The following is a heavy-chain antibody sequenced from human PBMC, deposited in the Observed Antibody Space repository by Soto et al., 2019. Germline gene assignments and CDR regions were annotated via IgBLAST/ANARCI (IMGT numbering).Heavy chain of an antibody. Sequence: PSETLSLTCTVSGGSVSSCCNYWGWVRQPPGKGLEWIGSIHNSGSTSYNPSLRSRVTISVDTPKNQFSLTLTSVTAADMAVYYRARGLSSPSATGIWGQGILVTVSS. CDR1: GGSVSSCCNY. V-gene: IGHV4-39*01. CDR3: ARGLSSPSATGI. CDR2: IHNSGST. J-gene: IGHJ4*02. D-gene: IGHD6-6*01.